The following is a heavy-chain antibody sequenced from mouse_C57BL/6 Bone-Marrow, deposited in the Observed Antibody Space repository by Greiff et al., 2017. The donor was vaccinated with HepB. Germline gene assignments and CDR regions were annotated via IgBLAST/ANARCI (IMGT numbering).Heavy chain of an antibody. CDR3: ARPGFSTTVVATPFAY. D-gene: IGHD1-1*01. V-gene: IGHV1-78*01. Sequence: QQSDAELVKPGASVKISCKVSGYTFTDHTIHWMKQRPEQGLEWIGYIYPRDGSTKYNEKFKGKATLTADKSSSTSYMQLNSLTSEDSAVYFCARPGFSTTVVATPFAYWGQGTLVTVSA. CDR1: GYTFTDHT. J-gene: IGHJ3*01. CDR2: IYPRDGST.